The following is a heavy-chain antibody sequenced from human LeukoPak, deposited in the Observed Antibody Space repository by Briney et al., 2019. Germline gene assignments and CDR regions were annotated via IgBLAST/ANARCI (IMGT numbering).Heavy chain of an antibody. D-gene: IGHD6-6*01. CDR2: ISHDGSKK. V-gene: IGHV3-30-3*01. CDR1: GFTFSSYT. Sequence: GRSLRLSCAASGFTFSSYTMHWVRQAPGKGLEWVAVISHDGSKKYYADSVKGRFTISRDNSKNTLYLQMNSLRAEDTAVYYCARVASRAYLQYFFDYWGQGTLATVSS. J-gene: IGHJ4*02. CDR3: ARVASRAYLQYFFDY.